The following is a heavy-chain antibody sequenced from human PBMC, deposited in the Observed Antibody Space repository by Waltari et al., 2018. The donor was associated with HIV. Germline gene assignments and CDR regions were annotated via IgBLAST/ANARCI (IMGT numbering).Heavy chain of an antibody. J-gene: IGHJ4*02. V-gene: IGHV3-74*01. CDR2: MKSDGTIT. CDR1: GCTFSGYW. D-gene: IGHD3-9*01. CDR3: ARDLVVLRYFDWLSTYFDY. Sequence: EVQLVESGGGLVQPGGSLRLSCAASGCTFSGYWLTGVCQAPGKGLVCVSRMKSDGTITTYADSVKGRFTISRDNAKNTLFLQMNSLRAEDTAIYYCARDLVVLRYFDWLSTYFDYWGQGTLVTVSS.